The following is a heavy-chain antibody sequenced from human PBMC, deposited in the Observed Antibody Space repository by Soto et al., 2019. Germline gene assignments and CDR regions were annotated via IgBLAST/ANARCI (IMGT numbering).Heavy chain of an antibody. CDR3: ARTPLLTGQATNWFDP. CDR1: GGSITSSTYY. CDR2: INYSGST. V-gene: IGHV4-39*01. J-gene: IGHJ5*02. D-gene: IGHD3-9*01. Sequence: LSLTCTVSGGSITSSTYYWGWIRQPPGKGLEWIGSINYSGSTYYNPSLKSRVAISVDTSKNQFSLKLSSVTAADTAVYYCARTPLLTGQATNWFDPWGQGTLVTVSS.